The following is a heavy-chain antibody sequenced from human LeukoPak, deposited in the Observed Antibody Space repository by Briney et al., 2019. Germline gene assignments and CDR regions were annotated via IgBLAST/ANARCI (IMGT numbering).Heavy chain of an antibody. D-gene: IGHD4-23*01. Sequence: GGSLRLSCAASGFTFSSYAMNWVRQPPGEGLEWVSTIDESGGSTWYADSVKGRFTISRDNSENTLYLQMNSLRAEDTAVYYCARGRGGSYGGNSGHFDYWGQGTLVTVSS. CDR3: ARGRGGSYGGNSGHFDY. J-gene: IGHJ4*02. CDR2: IDESGGST. V-gene: IGHV3-23*01. CDR1: GFTFSSYA.